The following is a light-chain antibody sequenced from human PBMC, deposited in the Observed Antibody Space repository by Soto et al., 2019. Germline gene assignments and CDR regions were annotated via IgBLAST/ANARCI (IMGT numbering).Light chain of an antibody. CDR3: QQYGSSGT. V-gene: IGKV3D-20*01. CDR2: DAS. CDR1: LSVSKN. Sequence: EIVLTQSPASLSLSPGERATLACRASLSVSKNLAWYPQIPGQAPRLLIYDASNRATGIPDRFSGSGSGTDFTLTIRRLEPEDFAVYYCQQYGSSGTFGQGTKVDIK. J-gene: IGKJ1*01.